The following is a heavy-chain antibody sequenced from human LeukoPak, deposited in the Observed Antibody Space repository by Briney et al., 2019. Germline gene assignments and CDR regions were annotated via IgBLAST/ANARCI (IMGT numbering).Heavy chain of an antibody. Sequence: PSETLSLTCAVYGGSFSGYYWSWVRQPPGKGLEWIGEINHSGSTNYNPSLKSRVTISVDTSKNQFSLKLSSVTAADTAVYYCARGPPGRWLQLQYFQHWGQGTRVTVSS. D-gene: IGHD5-24*01. J-gene: IGHJ1*01. CDR1: GGSFSGYY. CDR2: INHSGST. V-gene: IGHV4-34*01. CDR3: ARGPPGRWLQLQYFQH.